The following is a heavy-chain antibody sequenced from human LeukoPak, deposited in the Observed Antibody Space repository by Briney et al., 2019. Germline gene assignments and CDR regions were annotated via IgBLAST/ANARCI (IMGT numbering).Heavy chain of an antibody. D-gene: IGHD3-22*01. CDR1: GYTFTTYY. CDR3: ARAYYYDSSGYPQGAFDI. Sequence: ASVKVSCKASGYTFTTYYMHWVRQAPGQGLEWMGIINPNDGGATYAQKFQGRVTMARDMSTSTVYMELSSLRSEDTAVYYCARAYYYDSSGYPQGAFDIWGQGTMVTVSS. V-gene: IGHV1-46*01. J-gene: IGHJ3*02. CDR2: INPNDGGA.